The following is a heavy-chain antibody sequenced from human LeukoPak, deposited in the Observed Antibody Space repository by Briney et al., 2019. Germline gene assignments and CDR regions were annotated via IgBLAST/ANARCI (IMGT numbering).Heavy chain of an antibody. CDR3: ARESGYHGSGFDP. CDR2: IRYDGSIK. J-gene: IGHJ5*02. Sequence: GGSLRLSCAVSGFTFSTYGMHWVRQAPGKGLEWVAFIRYDGSIKHYADSVRGRFIISRDNSKNTLYLQMDSLRAEDTAVYYCARESGYHGSGFDPWGQGTLVTVSS. V-gene: IGHV3-30*02. D-gene: IGHD3-10*01. CDR1: GFTFSTYG.